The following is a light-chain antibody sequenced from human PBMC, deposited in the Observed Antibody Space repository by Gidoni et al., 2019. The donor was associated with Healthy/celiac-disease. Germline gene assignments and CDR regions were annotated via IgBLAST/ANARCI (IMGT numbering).Light chain of an antibody. V-gene: IGKV3-20*01. CDR3: QQYGSSPST. CDR2: GAS. CDR1: QSVSISY. J-gene: IGKJ2*02. Sequence: EIVLTPSTGTLSLSPGERATLSCRASQSVSISYCDWYQQKPCQAPRLLIYGASSRATGIPDRFSGSGSGTDFTRTISRLEPEDFSVYYCQQYGSSPSTFGQGTKLESK.